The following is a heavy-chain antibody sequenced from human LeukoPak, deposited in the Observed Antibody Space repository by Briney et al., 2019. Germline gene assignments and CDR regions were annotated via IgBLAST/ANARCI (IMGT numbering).Heavy chain of an antibody. V-gene: IGHV3-21*01. Sequence: PGGSLRLSYAASGFTFDDYAMHWVRQAPGKGLEWVSSISSSSSYIYYADSVKGRFTISRDNAKNSLYLPMNSLRAEDTAVYYCARSSTGQDSYGHYYYYYMDVWGKGTTVTVSS. CDR2: ISSSSSYI. CDR1: GFTFDDYA. D-gene: IGHD5-18*01. J-gene: IGHJ6*03. CDR3: ARSSTGQDSYGHYYYYYMDV.